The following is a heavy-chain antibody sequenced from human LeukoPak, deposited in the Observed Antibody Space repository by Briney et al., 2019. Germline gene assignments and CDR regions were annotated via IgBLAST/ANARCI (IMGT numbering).Heavy chain of an antibody. CDR3: ARDGCGGDCYLADY. Sequence: PGRSLRLSCAASGFIFSSYGMHWVRQAPGKGLEWVAVIWFDGSEKYYADSVKGRITISRDDSKNTLYLQMNSLRAEDTAVYYCARDGCGGDCYLADYWGQGTLVTVSS. J-gene: IGHJ4*02. V-gene: IGHV3-33*01. CDR1: GFIFSSYG. D-gene: IGHD2-21*02. CDR2: IWFDGSEK.